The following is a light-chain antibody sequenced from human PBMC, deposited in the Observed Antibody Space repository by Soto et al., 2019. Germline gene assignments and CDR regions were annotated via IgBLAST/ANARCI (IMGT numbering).Light chain of an antibody. J-gene: IGLJ3*02. CDR3: SSYTLRNTLVL. CDR1: SSDVGGYNF. V-gene: IGLV2-14*01. CDR2: EVS. Sequence: QSALTQPASVSGSPGQSITISCTGTSSDVGGYNFVSWYQQHPGKAPRLIIYEVSSRPSGVSYRFSGSKSGNTASLTISGLPAEDEADYYCSSYTLRNTLVLFGGGTKVTVL.